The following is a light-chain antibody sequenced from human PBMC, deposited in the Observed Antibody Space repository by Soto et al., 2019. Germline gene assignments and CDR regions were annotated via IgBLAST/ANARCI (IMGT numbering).Light chain of an antibody. CDR1: SSNIGSNT. Sequence: VLTQPPSGYGTPGQRVTISCSESSSNIGSNTVNWYQQLPGTAPKLLIYSNNQRPSGVPDRFSGSKSGTSASLAISGLQSEDEADYYCAAWDDSLNGFYVFGTGTKVTVL. J-gene: IGLJ1*01. V-gene: IGLV1-44*01. CDR2: SNN. CDR3: AAWDDSLNGFYV.